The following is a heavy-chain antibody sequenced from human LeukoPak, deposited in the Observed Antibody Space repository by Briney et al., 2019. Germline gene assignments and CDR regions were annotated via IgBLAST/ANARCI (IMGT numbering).Heavy chain of an antibody. CDR2: ISDSGVST. V-gene: IGHV3-23*01. J-gene: IGHJ4*02. CDR3: AKRGVVIRVILVGFHKEAYYFES. D-gene: IGHD3/OR15-3a*01. Sequence: GSLRLSCAVSGITLSNYGMSWIRQAPGKGLEWVAGISDSGVSTYYADSVKGGFTISRHNPKNTLYLQMNSLRAADTAVYFCAKRGVVIRVILVGFHKEAYYFESWGQGALVTVSS. CDR1: GITLSNYG.